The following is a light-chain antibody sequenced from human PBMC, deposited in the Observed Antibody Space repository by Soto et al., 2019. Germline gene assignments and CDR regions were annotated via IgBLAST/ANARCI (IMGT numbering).Light chain of an antibody. CDR3: CSYTYSAYV. Sequence: QSALTPARSVSGSPGQSVTISCTGTSSDVGAYNYVSWYQQHPAKAPNLMIYDVSKRPSGVPDRFSGSKSGNTASLTISGIQAEDEGEYYCCSYTYSAYVFGTGTKLTVL. V-gene: IGLV2-11*01. CDR1: SSDVGAYNY. J-gene: IGLJ1*01. CDR2: DVS.